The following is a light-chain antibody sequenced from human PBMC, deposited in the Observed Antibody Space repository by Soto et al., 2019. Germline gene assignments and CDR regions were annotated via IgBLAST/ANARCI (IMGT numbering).Light chain of an antibody. V-gene: IGLV2-23*01. CDR2: EGS. CDR1: SSDVGNYNL. Sequence: QSALTQPASVSWSPGQSITISCTGTSSDVGNYNLVSWYQQHPGKAPKLMIYEGSKRPSGVSNRFSGSKSDNTASLTISGLQAEDEAHYYCCSYARGSTYVFGTGTKVTVL. CDR3: CSYARGSTYV. J-gene: IGLJ1*01.